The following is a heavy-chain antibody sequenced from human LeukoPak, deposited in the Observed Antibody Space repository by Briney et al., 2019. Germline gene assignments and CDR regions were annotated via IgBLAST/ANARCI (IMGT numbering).Heavy chain of an antibody. J-gene: IGHJ4*02. D-gene: IGHD2-15*01. V-gene: IGHV3-23*01. CDR3: AKEGTDSCHSHESY. CDR2: ISGSGGTT. Sequence: PGGSLRLSCAASGFTFSSYAMSWVRQAPGKGLEWVSAISGSGGTTYYADSVKGRFTISRDYSKNTLYLQMSSLRAEDTALYYCAKEGTDSCHSHESYWGQGTLVTVSS. CDR1: GFTFSSYA.